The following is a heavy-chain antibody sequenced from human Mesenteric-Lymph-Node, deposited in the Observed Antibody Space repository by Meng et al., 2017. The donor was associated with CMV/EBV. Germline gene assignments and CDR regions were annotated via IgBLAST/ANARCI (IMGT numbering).Heavy chain of an antibody. J-gene: IGHJ2*01. D-gene: IGHD3-9*01. CDR3: ARFRTYYDILTGGGVGYFDL. CDR1: FTSYG. CDR2: ISPYNGNT. Sequence: FTSYGISWVRQDPGQGLEWMGWISPYNGNTNYAQKLQGRVTMTTDTSTSTAYMELRSLRSDDTAVYYCARFRTYYDILTGGGVGYFDLWGRGTLVTVSS. V-gene: IGHV1-18*01.